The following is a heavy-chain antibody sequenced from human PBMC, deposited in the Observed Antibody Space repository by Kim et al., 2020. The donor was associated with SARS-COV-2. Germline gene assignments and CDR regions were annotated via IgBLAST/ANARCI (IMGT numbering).Heavy chain of an antibody. CDR3: AKSYGLSGSGMNYFDY. J-gene: IGHJ4*02. CDR2: IYAGGTYT. V-gene: IGHV3-23*03. Sequence: GGSLRLSCASSGFTFNTYAMNWVRQAPGKGLEWVSIIYAGGTYTFYADSVKGRFTISRDDSKDTLFLQMSSLRAEDSALYYCAKSYGLSGSGMNYFDYWGQGTLVTVSS. D-gene: IGHD6-19*01. CDR1: GFTFNTYA.